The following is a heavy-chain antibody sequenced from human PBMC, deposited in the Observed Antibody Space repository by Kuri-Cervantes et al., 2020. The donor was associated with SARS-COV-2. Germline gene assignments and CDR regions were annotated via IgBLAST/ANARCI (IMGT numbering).Heavy chain of an antibody. V-gene: IGHV3-66*02. Sequence: GGSLRLSCAASGFSVSNSYLSWVRQAPGKGLEWVSVIYSGGSTYYADSVKGRFTVSRDNSKNTLSLQMNSLRAEDTAVYYCARDRPHCDGGSRYAANFDYWGQGTLVTVSS. D-gene: IGHD2-15*01. J-gene: IGHJ4*02. CDR1: GFSVSNSY. CDR3: ARDRPHCDGGSRYAANFDY. CDR2: IYSGGST.